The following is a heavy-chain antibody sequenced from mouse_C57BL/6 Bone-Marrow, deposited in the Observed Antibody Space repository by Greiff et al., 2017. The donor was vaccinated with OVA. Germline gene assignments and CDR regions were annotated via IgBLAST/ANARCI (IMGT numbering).Heavy chain of an antibody. J-gene: IGHJ1*03. D-gene: IGHD1-1*01. V-gene: IGHV1-54*01. Sequence: QVQLKESGAELVRPGTSVKVSCKASGYAFTNYLIEWVKQRPGQGLEWIGVINPGSGGTNYNEKFKSKATLTVDKSSSTAYMQLSSLTSEDSAVYYCARPYGSSLYGYFDVWGTGTTVTVSS. CDR1: GYAFTNYL. CDR3: ARPYGSSLYGYFDV. CDR2: INPGSGGT.